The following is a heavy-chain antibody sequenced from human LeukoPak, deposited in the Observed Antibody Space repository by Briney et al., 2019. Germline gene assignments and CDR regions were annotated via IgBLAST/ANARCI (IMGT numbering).Heavy chain of an antibody. CDR3: ARGAASGGYDY. V-gene: IGHV3-64*01. D-gene: IGHD3-10*01. CDR2: ITSNGGRT. Sequence: GGSLRLSCAASGFIFSNYDVHWVRQAPGKGLEFVSAITSNGGRTFYANSVKGRFTISRDNSKNALYLQMDSLRADDMAVYYCARGAASGGYDYWGQGALVTVSS. CDR1: GFIFSNYD. J-gene: IGHJ4*02.